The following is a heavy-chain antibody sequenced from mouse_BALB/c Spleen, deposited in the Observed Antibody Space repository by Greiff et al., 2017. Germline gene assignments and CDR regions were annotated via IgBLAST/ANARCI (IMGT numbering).Heavy chain of an antibody. Sequence: EVHLVESGGGLVKPGGSLKLSCAASGFTFSDYYMYWVRQTPEKRLEWVATISDGGSYTYYPDSVKGRFTISRDNAKNNLYLQMSSLKSEDTAMYYCAREGGVDYWGQGTSVTVSS. CDR2: ISDGGSYT. CDR1: GFTFSDYY. V-gene: IGHV5-4*02. CDR3: AREGGVDY. J-gene: IGHJ4*01.